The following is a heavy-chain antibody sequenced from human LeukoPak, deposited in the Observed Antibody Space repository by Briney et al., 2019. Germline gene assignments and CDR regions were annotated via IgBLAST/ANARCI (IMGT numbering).Heavy chain of an antibody. CDR1: GFTFSSYA. J-gene: IGHJ4*02. CDR3: AKVYPSRITMVRGVSYYFDY. CDR2: ISGSGGCT. Sequence: GGSLRLSCAASGFTFSSYAMSWVRQAPGKGLEWVSAISGSGGCTYYADSVKGRFTISRDNSKNTLYLQMNSLRAEDTAVYYCAKVYPSRITMVRGVSYYFDYWGQGTLVTVSS. D-gene: IGHD3-10*01. V-gene: IGHV3-23*01.